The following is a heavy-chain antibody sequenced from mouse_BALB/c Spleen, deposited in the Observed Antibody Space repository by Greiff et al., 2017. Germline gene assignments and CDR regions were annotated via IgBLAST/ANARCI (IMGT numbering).Heavy chain of an antibody. J-gene: IGHJ4*01. V-gene: IGHV5-6-3*01. CDR2: INSNGGST. CDR1: GFTFSSYG. CDR3: AREVYYDYEGAYAMDY. D-gene: IGHD2-4*01. Sequence: DVQLVESGGGLVQPGGSLKLSCAASGFTFSSYGMSWVRQTPDKRLELVATINSNGGSTYYPDSVKGRFTISRDNAKNTLYLQMSSLKSEDTAMYYCAREVYYDYEGAYAMDYWGQGTSVTVSS.